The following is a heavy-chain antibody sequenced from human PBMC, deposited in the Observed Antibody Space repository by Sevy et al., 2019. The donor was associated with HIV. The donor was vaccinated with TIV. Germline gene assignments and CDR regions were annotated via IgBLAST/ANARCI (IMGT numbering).Heavy chain of an antibody. V-gene: IGHV1-58*01. CDR1: AFTFSTSA. CDR3: ALSTDTIFGVVLMNNWFDP. CDR2: IVVGSGST. D-gene: IGHD3-3*01. Sequence: ASVKVSCKASAFTFSTSAVQWVRQSRGQRLEWIGWIVVGSGSTNYAQKFQGRVTFTRDMSTNTAYMEMSSLRSDDTAVYYCALSTDTIFGVVLMNNWFDPWGQGTLVTVSS. J-gene: IGHJ5*02.